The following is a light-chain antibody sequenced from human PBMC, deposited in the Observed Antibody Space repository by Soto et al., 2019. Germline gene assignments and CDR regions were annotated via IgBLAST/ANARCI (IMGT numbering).Light chain of an antibody. CDR1: QSVYSRY. CDR3: QQYGNSPRS. J-gene: IGKJ4*01. CDR2: GAS. Sequence: EIVLTQSPGTLPLSPGERATLSCRASQSVYSRYLAWYQQKPGQAPRLLISGASSRLTGIPERFSGSGSGTDFTLPISRLEPEDVAGYYCQQYGNSPRSFGGGNKVEIK. V-gene: IGKV3-20*01.